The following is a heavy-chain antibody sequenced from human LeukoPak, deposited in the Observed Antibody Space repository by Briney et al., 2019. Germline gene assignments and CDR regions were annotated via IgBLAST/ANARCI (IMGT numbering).Heavy chain of an antibody. CDR3: ASPMWRATTGNGGGSGYHLTYPFDY. Sequence: ASVKVSCTASRGTFSSYAISWVRQAPGQGLEWMGGIIPIFGTANYAQKFQGRVTITADESTSTAYLELSSLRSEDTAVYYCASPMWRATTGNGGGSGYHLTYPFDYWGQGTLVTVSS. V-gene: IGHV1-69*13. D-gene: IGHD3-22*01. CDR2: IIPIFGTA. J-gene: IGHJ4*02. CDR1: RGTFSSYA.